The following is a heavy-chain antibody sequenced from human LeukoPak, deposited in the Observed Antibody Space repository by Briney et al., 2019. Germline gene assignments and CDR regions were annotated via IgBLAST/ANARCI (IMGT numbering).Heavy chain of an antibody. CDR2: IWYDGSNK. CDR3: ARRGTPQRWVQLWLNYYYYGMDV. J-gene: IGHJ6*02. CDR1: GFTFSSYG. D-gene: IGHD5-18*01. Sequence: GRSLRLSCAASGFTFSSYGMHWVRQAPGKGLEWVAVIWYDGSNKYYADSVKGRFTISRDNSKNTLYLQMNSLRAEDTAVYYCARRGTPQRWVQLWLNYYYYGMDVWGQGTTVTVSS. V-gene: IGHV3-33*01.